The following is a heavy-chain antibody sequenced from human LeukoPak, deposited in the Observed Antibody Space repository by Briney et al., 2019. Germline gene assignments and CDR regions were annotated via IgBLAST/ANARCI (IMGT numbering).Heavy chain of an antibody. J-gene: IGHJ4*02. D-gene: IGHD2-15*01. Sequence: GGSLRLSCAASGFTFSDYYMSWIRQAPGKGLEWNSYISGGGSTIYYADSVKGRFTISRDNAKNSLYLQMNSLRAEDTAVYYCARLHVKFYCSGGSCYPGHWGQGTLVTVSS. CDR3: ARLHVKFYCSGGSCYPGH. V-gene: IGHV3-11*01. CDR1: GFTFSDYY. CDR2: ISGGGSTI.